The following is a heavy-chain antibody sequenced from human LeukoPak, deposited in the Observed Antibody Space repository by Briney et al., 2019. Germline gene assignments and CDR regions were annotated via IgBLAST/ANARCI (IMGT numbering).Heavy chain of an antibody. Sequence: GESLKISCKGSGYSFTTYWIGWVRQMPGKGLERMGIIYPDDSDTRYSPSFQGQVTISADKSISTAYLQWSSLKASDTAMYYCARPTGLRFFDYWGQGTLVTVSS. CDR2: IYPDDSDT. CDR3: ARPTGLRFFDY. V-gene: IGHV5-51*01. D-gene: IGHD4-11*01. CDR1: GYSFTTYW. J-gene: IGHJ4*02.